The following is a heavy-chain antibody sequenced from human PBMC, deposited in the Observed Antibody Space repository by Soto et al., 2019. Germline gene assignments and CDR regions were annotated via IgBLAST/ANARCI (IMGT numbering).Heavy chain of an antibody. V-gene: IGHV3-49*04. CDR1: GFTFGDYA. J-gene: IGHJ6*02. CDR2: IRSKAYGGTT. CDR3: TRSGGSSSSDYCYYGMDV. Sequence: GGSLRLSCTASGFTFGDYAMSWVRQAPGKGLEWVGFIRSKAYGGTTEYAASVKGRFTISRDDSKSITYLQMNSLKTEDTAVYYCTRSGGSSSSDYCYYGMDVWGQGTPVTVSS. D-gene: IGHD6-6*01.